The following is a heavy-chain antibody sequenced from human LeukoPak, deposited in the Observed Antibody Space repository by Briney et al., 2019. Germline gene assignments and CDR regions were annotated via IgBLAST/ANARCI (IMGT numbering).Heavy chain of an antibody. CDR2: INPSGGST. CDR1: GYTFTSYY. D-gene: IGHD2-8*01. J-gene: IGHJ4*02. V-gene: IGHV1-46*01. Sequence: ASVKVSCKASGYTFTSYYMHWVRQAPGQGLEWKGIINPSGGSTSYAQKFQGRVTMTRDTSTSTVYMELSSLRSEDTAVYYCARNANCTNGVCYPYFDYWGQGTLVTVSS. CDR3: ARNANCTNGVCYPYFDY.